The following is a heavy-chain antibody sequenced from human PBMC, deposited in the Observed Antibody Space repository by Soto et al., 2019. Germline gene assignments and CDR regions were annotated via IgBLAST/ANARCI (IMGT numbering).Heavy chain of an antibody. J-gene: IGHJ6*02. Sequence: QVQLQESGPGLVKPSQTLSLTCTVSGGSISSGGYYWSWIRQHPGKGLEWIGYIYYSGSTYYNPSLTSRVTISVDTSKNQFSLMLSSVNAADTAVYYCARTLGYCSGGSCYRGNYYYYGMDVWGQGTTVTVSS. V-gene: IGHV4-31*03. CDR1: GGSISSGGYY. CDR3: ARTLGYCSGGSCYRGNYYYYGMDV. D-gene: IGHD2-15*01. CDR2: IYYSGST.